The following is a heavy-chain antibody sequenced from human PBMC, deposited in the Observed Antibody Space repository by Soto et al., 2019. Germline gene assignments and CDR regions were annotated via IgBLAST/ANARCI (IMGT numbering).Heavy chain of an antibody. D-gene: IGHD2-8*01. Sequence: QVQLVHSGAEVKKPGASVTVSCKASGYTFTSYGISWVRQAPGQGLEWMGWLSAYNGNTNYAQKLQGRVTMTTDTSTSTAYMELRSLRSDDTAVYYCARDLYCPNGVGYSYWGQGTLVTVSS. J-gene: IGHJ4*02. CDR1: GYTFTSYG. CDR2: LSAYNGNT. CDR3: ARDLYCPNGVGYSY. V-gene: IGHV1-18*01.